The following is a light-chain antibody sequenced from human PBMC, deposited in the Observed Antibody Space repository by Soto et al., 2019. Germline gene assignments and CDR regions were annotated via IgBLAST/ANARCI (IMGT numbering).Light chain of an antibody. CDR1: QDIRNS. CDR2: GAS. CDR3: QKYNSPPLT. J-gene: IGKJ3*01. V-gene: IGKV1-27*01. Sequence: DIQMTQSPSSLSASVGDRVTITCRASQDIRNSLAWYQQKPGQVPKLLFFGASTAQSGVPVRFSGSGSGTDFTLTISGLQPEDVATYYCQKYNSPPLTFGPGTKVEIK.